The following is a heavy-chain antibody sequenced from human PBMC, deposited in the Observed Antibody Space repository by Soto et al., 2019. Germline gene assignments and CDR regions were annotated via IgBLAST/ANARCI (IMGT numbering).Heavy chain of an antibody. D-gene: IGHD6-13*01. J-gene: IGHJ4*02. CDR2: IIPIFGPA. CDR3: GTGSSWTKVEN. Sequence: QLQLVQSGAEVKKPGSSVKVSCRASGGTISRSAISWVRQAPGQGLQWMGGIIPIFGPAIYAQKFQCRVTITADESTSTAYMEMRSLTFEDTAVYYCGTGSSWTKVENCGQGTLVAVSS. CDR1: GGTISRSA. V-gene: IGHV1-69*01.